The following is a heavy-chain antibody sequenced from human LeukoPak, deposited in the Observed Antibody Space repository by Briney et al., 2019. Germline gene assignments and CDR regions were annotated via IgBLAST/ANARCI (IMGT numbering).Heavy chain of an antibody. J-gene: IGHJ4*02. Sequence: SETLSLTCAVYGGSFSGYYWSWIRQPPGKGLEWIGEINHSEVTNYNPSLKSRVTISVDTSKNQFSLKLSSVTAAGTAVYYCARAVTYHDVLTGYYRDYFDYWGQGILVTVSS. D-gene: IGHD3-9*01. CDR3: ARAVTYHDVLTGYYRDYFDY. CDR1: GGSFSGYY. V-gene: IGHV4-34*01. CDR2: INHSEVT.